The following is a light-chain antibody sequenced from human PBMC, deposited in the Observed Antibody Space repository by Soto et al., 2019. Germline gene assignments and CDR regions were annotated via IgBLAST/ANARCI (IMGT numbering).Light chain of an antibody. V-gene: IGKV3-20*01. Sequence: EIVLTQSPGTLSLSPGERVTLSCRASQSVSSNYLAWYQQKPGQAPRLLIYGASTRATGIPDRISGSGSGTDFTLTISRLEPEDFAVYYCQQYGRSPPLIFGGGTKVEIK. J-gene: IGKJ4*01. CDR3: QQYGRSPPLI. CDR2: GAS. CDR1: QSVSSNY.